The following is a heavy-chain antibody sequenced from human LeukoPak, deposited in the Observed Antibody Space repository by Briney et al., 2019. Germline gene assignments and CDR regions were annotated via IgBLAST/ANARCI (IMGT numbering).Heavy chain of an antibody. CDR2: ISGSGATT. D-gene: IGHD3-10*01. CDR3: AKVRYGLGNYDYEK. V-gene: IGHV3-23*01. J-gene: IGHJ4*02. CDR1: GFTFSSHA. Sequence: GGSLRLSCAASGFTFSSHAMNWVRQAPGKGPEWVSGISGSGATTYYADSVEGRFTISRDNSKNTLYLQMNSLRAEDTAIYYCAKVRYGLGNYDYEKWGQGTLVTVSS.